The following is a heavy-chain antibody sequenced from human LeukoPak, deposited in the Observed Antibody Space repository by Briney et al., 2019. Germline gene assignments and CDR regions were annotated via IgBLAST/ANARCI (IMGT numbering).Heavy chain of an antibody. CDR2: MYYGVST. CDR1: GDSISSSNYY. J-gene: IGHJ5*02. Sequence: SETLSLTCTVSGDSISSSNYYWTWIRQPPGKGLEWIGSMYYGVSTYYNASLKSRVTISIDTSKNQFSLKLSSVTAADTAVYYCATYYDFWSAYFDPWGQGTLVTVSS. CDR3: ATYYDFWSAYFDP. V-gene: IGHV4-39*07. D-gene: IGHD3-3*01.